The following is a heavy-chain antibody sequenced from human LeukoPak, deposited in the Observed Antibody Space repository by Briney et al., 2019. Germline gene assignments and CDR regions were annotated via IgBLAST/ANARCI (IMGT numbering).Heavy chain of an antibody. Sequence: SETLSLTCTVSGGSVSSGSYYWSWIRQPPGKGLEWIGYIYYSGSTNYNPSLKSRVTISADTPKNQFSLKLSSVTATDTAVYYCASGGSSSWYRWFDPWGQGTLVTVSS. D-gene: IGHD6-13*01. CDR3: ASGGSSSWYRWFDP. J-gene: IGHJ5*02. V-gene: IGHV4-61*01. CDR2: IYYSGST. CDR1: GGSVSSGSYY.